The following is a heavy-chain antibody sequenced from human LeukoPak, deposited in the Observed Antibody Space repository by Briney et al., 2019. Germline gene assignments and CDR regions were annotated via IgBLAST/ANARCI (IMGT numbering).Heavy chain of an antibody. CDR3: ARDLYDSSGYYAFDI. D-gene: IGHD3-22*01. V-gene: IGHV3-30*04. CDR1: GFTFSSYE. Sequence: PGGSLRLSCAASGFTFSSYEMNWVRQAPGKGLEWVAVISYDGSNKYYADSVKGRFTISRDNSKNTLYLQMNSLRAEDTAVYYCARDLYDSSGYYAFDIWGQGTMVTVSS. CDR2: ISYDGSNK. J-gene: IGHJ3*02.